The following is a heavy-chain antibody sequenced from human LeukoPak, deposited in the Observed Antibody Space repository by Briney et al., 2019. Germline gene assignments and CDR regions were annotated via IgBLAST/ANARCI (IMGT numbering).Heavy chain of an antibody. CDR1: GFTFRNYG. CDR3: AKDPGASVSGFYMDV. D-gene: IGHD2-8*02. Sequence: GGSLRLSCAASGFTFRNYGMHWVRQATGKGLEWVSFIWSDGNNRFYADSVKGRFTISRDNSKHMLYLQTDTLRAEDTALYYCAKDPGASVSGFYMDVWGKGTTVIVSS. J-gene: IGHJ6*03. CDR2: IWSDGNNR. V-gene: IGHV3-30*02.